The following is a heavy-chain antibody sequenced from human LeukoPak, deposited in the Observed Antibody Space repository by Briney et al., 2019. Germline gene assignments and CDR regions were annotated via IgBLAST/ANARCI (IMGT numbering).Heavy chain of an antibody. J-gene: IGHJ4*02. V-gene: IGHV3-11*01. D-gene: IGHD3-22*01. Sequence: GGSLRLCCAASGFTFSDYYMSWIRQAPGKGLEWVSYISSSGSTIYYADSVKGRFTISRDNAKSSLYLQMNSLRAEDTAVYYCARALIESYFSYWGQGTLVTVSS. CDR1: GFTFSDYY. CDR2: ISSSGSTI. CDR3: ARALIESYFSY.